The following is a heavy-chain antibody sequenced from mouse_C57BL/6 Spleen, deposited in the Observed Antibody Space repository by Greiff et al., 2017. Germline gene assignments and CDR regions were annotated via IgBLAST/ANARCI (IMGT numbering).Heavy chain of an antibody. CDR3: ARSGSSYVGWYFDV. CDR2: IYPGSGST. J-gene: IGHJ1*03. Sequence: QVQLQQPGAELVQPGASVTMSCKASGYTFTSYWITWVKQRPGHGLEWIGDIYPGSGSTNSNETFNSKATLTVDTSSSTPYMQLSSLTSEDSAVYYCARSGSSYVGWYFDVWGTGTTVTVSS. D-gene: IGHD1-1*01. V-gene: IGHV1-55*01. CDR1: GYTFTSYW.